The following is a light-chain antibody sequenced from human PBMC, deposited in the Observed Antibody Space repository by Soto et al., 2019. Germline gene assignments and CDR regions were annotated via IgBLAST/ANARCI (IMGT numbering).Light chain of an antibody. CDR1: QGISTW. CDR2: TAS. CDR3: QQANSFPIT. V-gene: IGKV1-12*01. Sequence: DIQMTQSPSSVSASVGDRVTITCRASQGISTWLAWYQQKPREAPKLLIHTASSLQSGVPSRFSGSGSGTEFTLAINSLQPEDYATYYCQQANSFPITFGGGTKVEIK. J-gene: IGKJ4*01.